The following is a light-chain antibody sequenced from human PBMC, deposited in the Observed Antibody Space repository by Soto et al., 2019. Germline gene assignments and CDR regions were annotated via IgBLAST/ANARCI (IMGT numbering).Light chain of an antibody. CDR3: QQSYNSTQT. CDR1: RSIRTY. V-gene: IGKV3-11*01. CDR2: EAL. J-gene: IGKJ2*01. Sequence: ENVLTPSPSTLSLSPGGRTTLSCRASRSIRTYLAWYQKKPGQAPRLLIYEALNRATGIPARFSGSGSGTDFTLTISSLEPEDLATYYCQQSYNSTQTFGQGTQVDIK.